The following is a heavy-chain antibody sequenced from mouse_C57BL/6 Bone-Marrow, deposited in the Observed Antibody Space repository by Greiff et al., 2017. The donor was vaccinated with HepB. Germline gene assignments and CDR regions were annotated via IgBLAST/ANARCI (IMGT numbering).Heavy chain of an antibody. J-gene: IGHJ4*01. CDR3: AKKGDSKGGYYAMDY. CDR2: IWSGGST. V-gene: IGHV2-4*01. Sequence: VQLQQSGPGLVQPSQSLSITCTVSGFSLTSYGVHWVRQPPGKGLEWLGVIWSGGSTDYNAAFISRLSISKDNSKSQVFFKMNSLQADDTAIYYCAKKGDSKGGYYAMDYWGQGTSVTVSS. D-gene: IGHD2-5*01. CDR1: GFSLTSYG.